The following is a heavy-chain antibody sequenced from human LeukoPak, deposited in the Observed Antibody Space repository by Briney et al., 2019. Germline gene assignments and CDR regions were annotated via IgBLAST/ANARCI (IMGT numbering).Heavy chain of an antibody. CDR2: ISSSTAYI. CDR3: AREGLLTRLSSGDAFDI. J-gene: IGHJ3*02. V-gene: IGHV3-21*01. D-gene: IGHD3-9*01. Sequence: GGSLRLSCAASGFTFSSYTMNWVRQAPGKGLEWVASISSSTAYIYYADSLRGRFTISRDNTKSSLYLQMSSLRAEDTAVYYCAREGLLTRLSSGDAFDIWVQGTMVTVSS. CDR1: GFTFSSYT.